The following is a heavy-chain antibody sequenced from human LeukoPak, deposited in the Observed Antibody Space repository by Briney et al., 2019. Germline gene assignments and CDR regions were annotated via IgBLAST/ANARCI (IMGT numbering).Heavy chain of an antibody. CDR3: AGGTGWLIDY. CDR2: IKQDGSEK. V-gene: IGHV3-7*04. CDR1: GSTFSGYW. J-gene: IGHJ4*02. Sequence: PGGSLRLSCAASGSTFSGYWMNWVRQVPGKGLEWVAKIKQDGSEKYYVDSVKGRFTISRDNAKNSLYLQLNSLRAEDTAVYYCAGGTGWLIDYWGQGTLVTVSS. D-gene: IGHD6-19*01.